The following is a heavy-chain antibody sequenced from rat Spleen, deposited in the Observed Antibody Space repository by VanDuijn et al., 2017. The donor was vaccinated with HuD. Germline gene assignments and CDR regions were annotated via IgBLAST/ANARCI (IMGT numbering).Heavy chain of an antibody. V-gene: IGHV5-20*01. Sequence: EVQLVKSGGGLVQPERSLKLSCAASGFIFSDHYVAWVRQAPTKGLEWVATINYDGRSTFYRDSVKGRFTISRDNAKSTLYLQMDSLMSEDTATYYCTQQLGDWFAYWGQGTLVTVSS. D-gene: IGHD1-10*01. CDR1: GFIFSDHY. CDR2: INYDGRST. CDR3: TQQLGDWFAY. J-gene: IGHJ3*01.